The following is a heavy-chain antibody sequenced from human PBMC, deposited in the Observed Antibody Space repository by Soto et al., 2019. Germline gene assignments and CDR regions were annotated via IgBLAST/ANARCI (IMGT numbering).Heavy chain of an antibody. CDR2: INSDGNIT. CDR3: ARDKRMVYASNYYYYYGMDV. J-gene: IGHJ6*02. Sequence: GGSLRLSCAASGFTFSSYWMHWVRQAPGKGLVWVSRINSDGNITSYADSVKGRFTISRDNSKNTLYLQMNSLRAEDTAVYYCARDKRMVYASNYYYYYGMDVWGQGTTVTVSS. CDR1: GFTFSSYW. D-gene: IGHD2-8*01. V-gene: IGHV3-74*01.